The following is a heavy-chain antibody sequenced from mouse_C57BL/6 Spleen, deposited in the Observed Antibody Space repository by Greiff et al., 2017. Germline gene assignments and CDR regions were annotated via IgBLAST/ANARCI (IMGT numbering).Heavy chain of an antibody. CDR2: IDPENGDT. J-gene: IGHJ1*03. CDR3: TALLRSGYFDV. CDR1: GFNIKDDY. V-gene: IGHV14-4*01. D-gene: IGHD1-1*01. Sequence: VQLQQSGAELVRPGASVKLSCTASGFNIKDDYMHWVKQRPEQGLEWIGWIDPENGDTEYASKFQGQATITADTSSNTAYLQLSSLTSEDTAVYYCTALLRSGYFDVWGTGTTVTVSS.